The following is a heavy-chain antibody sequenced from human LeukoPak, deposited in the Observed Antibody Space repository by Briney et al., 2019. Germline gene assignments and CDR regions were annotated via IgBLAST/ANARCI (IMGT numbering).Heavy chain of an antibody. CDR1: GGPISSYY. J-gene: IGHJ4*02. CDR3: ATYDHQLAFHS. V-gene: IGHV4-4*07. CDR2: IYTSGST. D-gene: IGHD2-2*01. Sequence: SETLSLTCSVSGGPISSYYWSWIRQPAGKGLEWIGRIYTSGSTNYNPSLKSRLTMSVDTSKKEISLKLNSVTAADTAVYYCATYDHQLAFHSWGQGTPVTVSS.